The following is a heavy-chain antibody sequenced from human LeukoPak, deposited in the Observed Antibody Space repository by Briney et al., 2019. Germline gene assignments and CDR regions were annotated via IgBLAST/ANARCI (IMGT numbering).Heavy chain of an antibody. CDR1: GYTLTSYG. V-gene: IGHV1-18*01. D-gene: IGHD3-22*01. CDR2: ISAYNGKT. CDR3: ARIRGRPYYYDSSGYPQTGYGMDV. J-gene: IGHJ6*02. Sequence: ASVKVSCKASGYTLTSYGISWVRQAPGQGLEWMGWISAYNGKTNYAQKLQGRVTITTDTSTSTAYMELRSLRSDDTAVYYCARIRGRPYYYDSSGYPQTGYGMDVWGQGTTVTVSS.